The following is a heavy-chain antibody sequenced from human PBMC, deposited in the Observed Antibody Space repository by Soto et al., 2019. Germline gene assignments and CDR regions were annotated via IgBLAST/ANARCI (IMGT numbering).Heavy chain of an antibody. V-gene: IGHV3-66*01. CDR1: GFTVSSNY. CDR2: IYSGGST. D-gene: IGHD4-17*01. J-gene: IGHJ4*02. CDR3: ARVGPTVTTIDY. Sequence: PGGSLILSCAASGFTVSSNYMSWVRQAPGKGLEWVSVIYSGGSTYYADSVKGRFTISRDNSKNTLYLQMNSLRAEDTAVYYCARVGPTVTTIDYWGQGTLVTVSS.